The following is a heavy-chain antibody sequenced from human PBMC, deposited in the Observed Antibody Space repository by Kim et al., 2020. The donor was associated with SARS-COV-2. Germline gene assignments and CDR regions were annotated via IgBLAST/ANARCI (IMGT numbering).Heavy chain of an antibody. CDR1: GYTLTELS. J-gene: IGHJ4*02. CDR3: ATTLYSGSYYLPVGPEGD. D-gene: IGHD1-26*01. Sequence: ASVKVSCKVSGYTLTELSMHWVRQAPGKGLEWMGGFDPEDGETIYAQKFQGRVTMTEDTSTDTAYMELSSLRSEDTAVYYCATTLYSGSYYLPVGPEGDWGQGTLVTVSS. CDR2: FDPEDGET. V-gene: IGHV1-24*01.